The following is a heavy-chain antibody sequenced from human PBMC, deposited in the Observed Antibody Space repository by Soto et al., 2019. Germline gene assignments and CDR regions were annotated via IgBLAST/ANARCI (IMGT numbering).Heavy chain of an antibody. CDR2: ISSSSSTI. J-gene: IGHJ4*02. CDR1: GFTFSSYS. Sequence: GGSLRLSCAASGFTFSSYSMNWVRQAPGKGLEWVSYISSSSSTIYYADSVKGRFTISRDNAKNSLYLQMNSLRDEDTAVYYCARDLKGSGSHPYYFDYWGQGTLVTVSS. CDR3: ARDLKGSGSHPYYFDY. V-gene: IGHV3-48*02. D-gene: IGHD1-26*01.